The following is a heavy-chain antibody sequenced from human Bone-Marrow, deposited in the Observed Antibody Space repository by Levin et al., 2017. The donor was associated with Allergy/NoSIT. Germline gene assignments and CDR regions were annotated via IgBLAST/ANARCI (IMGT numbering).Heavy chain of an antibody. CDR1: GFTVNNNY. D-gene: IGHD6-13*01. J-gene: IGHJ4*02. V-gene: IGHV3-53*01. CDR3: AARTPGIGHS. CDR2: IYSGGNT. Sequence: GGSLRLSCAASGFTVNNNYMNWVRQAPGKGLEWVSLIYSGGNTFYADSVEGRFTISRDSSKNTLYLQMNSLRAEDTAVYYCAARTPGIGHSWGQGTLVTVSS.